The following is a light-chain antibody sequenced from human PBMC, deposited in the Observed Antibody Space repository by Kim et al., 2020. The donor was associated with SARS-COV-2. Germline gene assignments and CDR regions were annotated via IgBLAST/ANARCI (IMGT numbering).Light chain of an antibody. V-gene: IGLV3-25*03. CDR1: EVGKRD. J-gene: IGLJ3*02. Sequence: PPSFSVSPGPTATITCTGDEVGKRDASWYQLKAGQAPVLVIYRDRGRPSGIPERFSGSSSGTTATLTITAAQEVDEADYYCQGGDSEDANLVFG. CDR2: RDR. CDR3: QGGDSEDANLV.